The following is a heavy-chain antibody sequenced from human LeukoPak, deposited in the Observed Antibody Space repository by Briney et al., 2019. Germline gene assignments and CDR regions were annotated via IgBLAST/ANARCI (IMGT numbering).Heavy chain of an antibody. V-gene: IGHV4-59*01. CDR3: ARSLGRYYDSSGYYYGGSNYFDY. Sequence: SQTLSLTCTVSGGSISTYDWSGIRQPPGKGLEWIGYIYYSGTTNYNPSLKSRVTISVDTSKNQFSLKLSSVTAADTAVYYCARSLGRYYDSSGYYYGGSNYFDYWGQGTLVTVSS. J-gene: IGHJ4*02. CDR2: IYYSGTT. D-gene: IGHD3-22*01. CDR1: GGSISTYD.